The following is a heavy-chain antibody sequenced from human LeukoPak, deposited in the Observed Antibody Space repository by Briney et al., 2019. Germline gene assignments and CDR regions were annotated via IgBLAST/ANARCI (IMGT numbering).Heavy chain of an antibody. CDR2: IYYSGST. Sequence: SETLSLTCTVSGGSISSYYWSWIRQPPGKGLEWIGYIYYSGSTNYNPSLKSRVTISVDTSKNQFSLKLSSVTAADTAVYYCARDIPYCGGDCCAFDIWGQGTMVTVSS. V-gene: IGHV4-59*01. CDR1: GGSISSYY. CDR3: ARDIPYCGGDCCAFDI. D-gene: IGHD2-21*02. J-gene: IGHJ3*02.